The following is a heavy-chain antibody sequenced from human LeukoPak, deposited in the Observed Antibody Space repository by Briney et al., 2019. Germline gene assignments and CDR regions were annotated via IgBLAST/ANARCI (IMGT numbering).Heavy chain of an antibody. CDR2: IYYSGST. Sequence: SETLSLTCTVSGGSISSSSYYWGWIRQPPGKGLEWIGSIYYSGSTYYNPSLKSRVTISVDTSKNQFSLKLSSVTAADTAVYYCARAFPLGSRQHWGQGTLVTVSS. V-gene: IGHV4-39*01. J-gene: IGHJ1*01. D-gene: IGHD1-26*01. CDR3: ARAFPLGSRQH. CDR1: GGSISSSSYY.